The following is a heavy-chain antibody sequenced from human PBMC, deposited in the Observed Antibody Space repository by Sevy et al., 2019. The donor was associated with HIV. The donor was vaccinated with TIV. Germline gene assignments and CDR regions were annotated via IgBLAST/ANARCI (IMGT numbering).Heavy chain of an antibody. Sequence: GSLRLSCAASGFTFSSYEMNWVRQAPGKGLEWVSYISNSGTTISYSDSVRGRFSISRDNARNSLYLQMNSLGAEDTAVYYCARDLPPSATTVAHFDYWGQGTLVTVSS. CDR1: GFTFSSYE. CDR2: ISNSGTTI. CDR3: ARDLPPSATTVAHFDY. D-gene: IGHD4-17*01. V-gene: IGHV3-48*03. J-gene: IGHJ4*02.